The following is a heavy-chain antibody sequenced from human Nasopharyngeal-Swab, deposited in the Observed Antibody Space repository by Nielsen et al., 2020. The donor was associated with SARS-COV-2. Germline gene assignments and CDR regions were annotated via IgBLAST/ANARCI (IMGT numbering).Heavy chain of an antibody. V-gene: IGHV1-2*06. J-gene: IGHJ3*02. D-gene: IGHD2-15*01. Sequence: ASVKVSCKASGYTFTGYYMHWVRQAPGQGLEWMGRINPNSGGTNYAQKFQGRVTMTRDTSISTAYMELSRLRSDDTAVYYCARYIVVGGAFDIWGQGTMVTVSS. CDR3: ARYIVVGGAFDI. CDR1: GYTFTGYY. CDR2: INPNSGGT.